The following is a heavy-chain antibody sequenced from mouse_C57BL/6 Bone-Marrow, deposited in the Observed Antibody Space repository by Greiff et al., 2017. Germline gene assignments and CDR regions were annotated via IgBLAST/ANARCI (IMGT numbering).Heavy chain of an antibody. CDR2: IYPGGGYT. V-gene: IGHV1-63*01. J-gene: IGHJ3*01. D-gene: IGHD1-1*01. CDR3: ARMGYYGSSSFAY. CDR1: GYTFTNYW. Sequence: QVQLQQSGAELVRPGTSVKMSCKASGYTFTNYWIGWAKQRPGHGLEWIGDIYPGGGYTNYNEKFKGKATLTADKSSSTAYMQFSSLTSEDSAIXYCARMGYYGSSSFAYWGQGTLVTVSA.